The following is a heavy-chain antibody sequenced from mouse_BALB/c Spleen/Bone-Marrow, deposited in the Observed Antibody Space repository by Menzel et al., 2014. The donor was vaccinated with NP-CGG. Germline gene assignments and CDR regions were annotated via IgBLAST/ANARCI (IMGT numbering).Heavy chain of an antibody. D-gene: IGHD4-1*01. Sequence: VHVKQSGAELVKLGASVKLSCTASGFNIKETYMHWVKQRPEQGLEWIGRIDPANGNTKYDPRFQGKATITADTSSNTAYLQLSSLTSEDTAVYYCARWEYYAMDYWGQGTSVTVSS. CDR3: ARWEYYAMDY. CDR2: IDPANGNT. J-gene: IGHJ4*01. CDR1: GFNIKETY. V-gene: IGHV14-3*02.